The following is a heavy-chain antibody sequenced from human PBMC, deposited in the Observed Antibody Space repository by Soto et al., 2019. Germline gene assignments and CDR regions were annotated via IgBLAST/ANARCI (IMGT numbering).Heavy chain of an antibody. V-gene: IGHV1-8*01. CDR1: VYTFTSYD. CDR2: MNPNSGNT. CDR3: ARASSGWSYYYYYYGMDV. J-gene: IGHJ6*02. Sequence: ASVNVSCKASVYTFTSYDINWVRQATVQGLEWMGWMNPNSGNTGYAQKFQGRVTMTRNTSISTAYMELSSLRSEDTAVYYCARASSGWSYYYYYYGMDVWGQGTTVTVSS. D-gene: IGHD6-19*01.